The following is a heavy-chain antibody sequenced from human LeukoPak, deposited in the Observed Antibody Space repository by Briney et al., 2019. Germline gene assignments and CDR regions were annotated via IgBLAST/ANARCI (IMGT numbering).Heavy chain of an antibody. V-gene: IGHV3-20*04. Sequence: PGGSLRLSCAASGFTFDDYGMAWVRQAPGEGLEWVSGINWNGDSTGYADSVKGRFTISRDNAKNSLYLQMNSLRAEDTAVYYCAKSSGYYQYYFDYWGQGTLVTVSS. J-gene: IGHJ4*02. CDR3: AKSSGYYQYYFDY. CDR2: INWNGDST. D-gene: IGHD3-22*01. CDR1: GFTFDDYG.